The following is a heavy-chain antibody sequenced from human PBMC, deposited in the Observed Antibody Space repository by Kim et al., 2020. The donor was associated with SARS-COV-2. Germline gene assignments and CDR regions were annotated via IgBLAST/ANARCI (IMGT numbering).Heavy chain of an antibody. J-gene: IGHJ4*02. CDR3: ASMGYCSSTSCSVAVY. V-gene: IGHV3-21*01. D-gene: IGHD2-2*01. CDR2: ISSSSSYI. Sequence: GGSLRLSCAASGFTFSSYSMNWVRQAPGKGLEWVSSISSSSSYIYYADSVKGRFTISRDNAKNSLYLHMNSLRAEDTAVYYCASMGYCSSTSCSVAVYWGQGTLVTVSS. CDR1: GFTFSSYS.